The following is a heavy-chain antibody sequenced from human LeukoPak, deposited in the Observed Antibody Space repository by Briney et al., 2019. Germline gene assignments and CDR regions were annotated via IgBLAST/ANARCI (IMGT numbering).Heavy chain of an antibody. D-gene: IGHD3-10*01. J-gene: IGHJ5*02. V-gene: IGHV4-59*01. Sequence: SETLSLTCTVSGDSISTYYWSWIRQPPGKGLEWIGYIHHSGKTNSNPSLKSRVTISADTPNNQFSLRLSSVTAADTAVYYCARAGALWFGEFRGFDPWGQGTLVTVSS. CDR3: ARAGALWFGEFRGFDP. CDR2: IHHSGKT. CDR1: GDSISTYY.